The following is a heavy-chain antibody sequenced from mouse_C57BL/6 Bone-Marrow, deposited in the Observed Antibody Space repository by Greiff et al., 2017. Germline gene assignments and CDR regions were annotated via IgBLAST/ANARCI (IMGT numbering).Heavy chain of an antibody. CDR1: GFNIKDYY. Sequence: EVQLQQSGAELVKPGASVKLSCTASGFNIKDYYMHWVKQRTEQGLEWIGRIDTEDGDTKYAQKVQGKATITADTTSNTAYLQLSSLTSESTADYSCARCMDYYGGQGTSVTVSS. J-gene: IGHJ4*01. V-gene: IGHV14-2*01. D-gene: IGHD2-10*02. CDR2: IDTEDGDT. CDR3: ARCMDYY.